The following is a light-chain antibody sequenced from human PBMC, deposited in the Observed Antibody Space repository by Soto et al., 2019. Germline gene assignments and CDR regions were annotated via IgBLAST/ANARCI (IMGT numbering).Light chain of an antibody. J-gene: IGKJ1*01. CDR1: QSINRF. V-gene: IGKV1-5*01. CDR3: QQYNSYST. Sequence: DIQMTQSPSSLSASVGDRVTITCRASQSINRFLNWYQQKPGKAPKLLIYDASSLESGVPSRFSGSGSGTEFTLTISSLQPEDFASYYCQQYNSYSTFGQGTKVDIK. CDR2: DAS.